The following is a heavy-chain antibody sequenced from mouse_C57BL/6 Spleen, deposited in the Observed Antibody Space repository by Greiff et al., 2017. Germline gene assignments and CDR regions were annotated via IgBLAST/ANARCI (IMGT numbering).Heavy chain of an antibody. D-gene: IGHD3-3*01. CDR3: ARYPGGQGRGDFDY. J-gene: IGHJ2*01. CDR1: GYTFTSYW. Sequence: QVQLQQPGAELVRPGSSVKLSCKASGYTFTSYWMHWVKQRPIQGLEWIGNIDPSDSETHYNQKFKDKATLTVDKSSSTAYMQLSSLTSEDSAVYYCARYPGGQGRGDFDYWGQGTTLTVSS. V-gene: IGHV1-52*01. CDR2: IDPSDSET.